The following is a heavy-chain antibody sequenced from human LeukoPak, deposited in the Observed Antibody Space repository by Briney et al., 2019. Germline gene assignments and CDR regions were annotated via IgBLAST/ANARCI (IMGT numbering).Heavy chain of an antibody. CDR1: GGSISNSGGFY. CDR3: ARISQSSGGFYY. Sequence: SETLSLTCTVSGGSISNSGGFYWSWIRQHPGDGLEWIGFISHRGSTYYNPSLKSRVSMLVDTSRSQFSLRLTSVTDEDTAVYYCARISQSSGGFYYWGQGTLVTVSS. V-gene: IGHV4-31*02. J-gene: IGHJ4*02. D-gene: IGHD2-15*01. CDR2: ISHRGST.